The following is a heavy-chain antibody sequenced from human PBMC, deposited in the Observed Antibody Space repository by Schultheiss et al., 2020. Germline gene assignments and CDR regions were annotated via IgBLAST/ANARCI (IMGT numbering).Heavy chain of an antibody. J-gene: IGHJ2*01. CDR3: AKEASGLRYFDWLLGPGFFDL. CDR1: GFTFDDYA. D-gene: IGHD3-9*01. V-gene: IGHV3-9*01. CDR2: ISWNSGSR. Sequence: GGSLRLSCAASGFTFDDYAMHWVRQAPGKGLEWVSGISWNSGSRDYADSVKGRFTISRDNVKNSLHLQMNSLGPEDTALYYCAKEASGLRYFDWLLGPGFFDLWGRGTLVTVSS.